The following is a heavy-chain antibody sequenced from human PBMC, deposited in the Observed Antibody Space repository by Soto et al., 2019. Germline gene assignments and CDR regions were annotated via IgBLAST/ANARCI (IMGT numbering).Heavy chain of an antibody. V-gene: IGHV2-26*01. CDR1: GFSLSNARMG. D-gene: IGHD6-13*01. Sequence: SGPTLVNPTETLTLTCTVSGFSLSNARMGVSWIRQPPGKALEWLAHIFSNDEKSYRTSLKSRLTISKDTSKSQVVLTMTNMDPVDTATYYCAYPSRSSWYVLDYWGQGTLVTVSS. J-gene: IGHJ4*02. CDR3: AYPSRSSWYVLDY. CDR2: IFSNDEK.